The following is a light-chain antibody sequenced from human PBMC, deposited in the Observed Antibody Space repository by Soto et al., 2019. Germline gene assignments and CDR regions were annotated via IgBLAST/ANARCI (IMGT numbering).Light chain of an antibody. Sequence: EIVMTQSPATLSVSPGERATLSCRASQSVSNNLAWYHQKPGQAPRFLIYGASTRATGIPARFSGSGSGTEFTLTISSLQSEDFAVYYCLQYNDWPRTFGQGTKLEI. J-gene: IGKJ2*01. CDR3: LQYNDWPRT. CDR1: QSVSNN. CDR2: GAS. V-gene: IGKV3-15*01.